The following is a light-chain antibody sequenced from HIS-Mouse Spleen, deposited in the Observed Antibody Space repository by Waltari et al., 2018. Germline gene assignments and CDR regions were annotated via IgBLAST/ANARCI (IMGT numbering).Light chain of an antibody. CDR3: AAWDDSLNGVV. CDR1: SSNIGSNP. CDR2: SNN. Sequence: QSVLTQPPSESGTPGQRVTISCSGRSSNIGSNPVNWYQQLPGTAPKLLIYSNNQRPSGVPDRFSGSKSGTSASLAISGLQSEDEADYYCAAWDDSLNGVVFGGGTKLTVL. J-gene: IGLJ2*01. V-gene: IGLV1-44*01.